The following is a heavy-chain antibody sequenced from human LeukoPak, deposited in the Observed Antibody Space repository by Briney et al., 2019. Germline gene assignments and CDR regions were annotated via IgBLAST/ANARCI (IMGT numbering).Heavy chain of an antibody. J-gene: IGHJ6*04. CDR3: AKDLGDYYGSGSYIPDYYYGMDV. Sequence: GRSLRLSCAASGFTFSSYGMHWVRQALGKGLEWVAVISYDGSNKYYADSVKGRFTISRDNSKNTLYLQMNSLRAEDTAVYYCAKDLGDYYGSGSYIPDYYYGMDVWGKGTTVTVSS. D-gene: IGHD3-10*01. CDR1: GFTFSSYG. V-gene: IGHV3-30*18. CDR2: ISYDGSNK.